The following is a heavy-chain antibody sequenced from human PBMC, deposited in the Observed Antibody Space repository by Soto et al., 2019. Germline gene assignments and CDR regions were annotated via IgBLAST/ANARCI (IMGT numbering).Heavy chain of an antibody. J-gene: IGHJ4*02. CDR1: GFTFSSYA. V-gene: IGHV3-23*01. CDR3: AKDLIAVVWYGLDY. D-gene: IGHD6-19*01. Sequence: EVQLLESGGGLVQPGGSLILSCAASGFTFSSYAMSWVRQAPGKGLEWVSAISGSGGSTYYADSVKGRFTISRDNSKNTLYLQMNSLRAEDTAVYYCAKDLIAVVWYGLDYWGQGTLVTVST. CDR2: ISGSGGST.